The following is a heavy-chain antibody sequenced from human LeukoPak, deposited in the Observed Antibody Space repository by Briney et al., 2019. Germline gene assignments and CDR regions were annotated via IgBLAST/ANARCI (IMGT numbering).Heavy chain of an antibody. J-gene: IGHJ2*01. CDR3: AKVTVSWYGDYGRGYFDL. Sequence: GGSLRLSCAASGFTFSSYAMSWVRQAPGKGLEWVSVISGSSGRTYYADSVKGRFTISRDDSENTLYLQMNSLRAEDTAVYYCAKVTVSWYGDYGRGYFDLWGRGTLVTVSS. CDR2: ISGSSGRT. D-gene: IGHD4-17*01. CDR1: GFTFSSYA. V-gene: IGHV3-23*01.